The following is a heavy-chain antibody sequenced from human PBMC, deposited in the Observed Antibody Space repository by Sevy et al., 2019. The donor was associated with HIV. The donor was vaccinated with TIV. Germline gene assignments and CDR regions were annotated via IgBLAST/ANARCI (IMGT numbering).Heavy chain of an antibody. Sequence: ASVKVSCKASGYTFTGYYMHWVRQAPGQGLEWMGWINPNSGGTNYAQKFQGRVTMTRDTSISTAYMELGRLRSDDTAGYYCARARRYCSSTSCPLGYYFDYWGQGTLVTVSS. V-gene: IGHV1-2*02. D-gene: IGHD2-2*01. CDR3: ARARRYCSSTSCPLGYYFDY. CDR2: INPNSGGT. CDR1: GYTFTGYY. J-gene: IGHJ4*02.